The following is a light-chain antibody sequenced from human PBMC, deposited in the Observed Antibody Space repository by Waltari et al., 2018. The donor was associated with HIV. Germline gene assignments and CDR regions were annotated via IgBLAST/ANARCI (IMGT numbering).Light chain of an antibody. CDR3: QQYYDIPRT. V-gene: IGKV4-1*01. J-gene: IGKJ1*01. CDR1: QRVLSSSNNKTY. Sequence: DIVMTQFPDSLAVSLVERPTINCQSSQRVLSSSNNKTYLAWYQQKRGQPPKLPISWASTRESGVPDRFSGGGSGAHFTLTISSLQAEDVAIYYCQQYYDIPRTFGQGSNVEI. CDR2: WAS.